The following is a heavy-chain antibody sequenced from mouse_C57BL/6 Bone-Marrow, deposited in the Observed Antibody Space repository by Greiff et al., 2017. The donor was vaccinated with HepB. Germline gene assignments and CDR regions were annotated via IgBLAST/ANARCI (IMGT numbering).Heavy chain of an antibody. J-gene: IGHJ4*01. CDR2: IHPSDSDT. CDR1: GYTFTSYW. D-gene: IGHD1-1*01. CDR3: AMGDYYGSSLYAMDY. Sequence: VQLQQPGAELVKPGASVKVSCKASGYTFTSYWMHWVKQRPGQGLEWIGRIHPSDSDTNYNQKFKGKATLTVDKSSSTAYMQLSSLTSEDSAVYYCAMGDYYGSSLYAMDYWGQGTSVTVSS. V-gene: IGHV1-74*01.